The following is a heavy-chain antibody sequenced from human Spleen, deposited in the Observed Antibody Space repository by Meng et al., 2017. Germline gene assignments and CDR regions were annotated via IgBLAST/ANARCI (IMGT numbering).Heavy chain of an antibody. Sequence: QVQLVQSGAEVKKPGASVKVSCKASGYTFASYVLSWVRQAPGQGLEWMGWISGYNGNTKYAERLQGRVTMTTDTSTSTAYMELRNLRSDDAAVYYCARSDAPGLDYWGQGTLVTVSS. CDR3: ARSDAPGLDY. J-gene: IGHJ4*02. CDR2: ISGYNGNT. CDR1: GYTFASYV. V-gene: IGHV1-18*01. D-gene: IGHD2-8*01.